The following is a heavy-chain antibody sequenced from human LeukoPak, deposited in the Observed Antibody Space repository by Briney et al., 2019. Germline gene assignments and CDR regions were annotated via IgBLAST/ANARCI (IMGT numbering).Heavy chain of an antibody. D-gene: IGHD6-19*01. Sequence: GGPLRLSCAASGFTFSSYSMNWLRKAPGKGLEWVSSISSSCSYIYYADSVKGRFTISRDNAKTSLYLQMNSLRAEDTAVYYCARGGSSGVDYWGQGTLVTVSS. CDR2: ISSSCSYI. CDR3: ARGGSSGVDY. V-gene: IGHV3-21*01. J-gene: IGHJ4*02. CDR1: GFTFSSYS.